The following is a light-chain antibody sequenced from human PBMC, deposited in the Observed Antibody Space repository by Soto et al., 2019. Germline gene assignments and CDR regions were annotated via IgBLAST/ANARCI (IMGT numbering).Light chain of an antibody. J-gene: IGKJ4*01. Sequence: AIQMTQSPSSLSASVGDRVTLTCRASQGIRNNLGWYQQKPGKAPKLLIYAASSLQSGVPSRFSGSGSGTDFTLTLNSLQPEDFATYYCLQDYNYPLTFGGGTKVEFK. CDR3: LQDYNYPLT. CDR2: AAS. CDR1: QGIRNN. V-gene: IGKV1-6*01.